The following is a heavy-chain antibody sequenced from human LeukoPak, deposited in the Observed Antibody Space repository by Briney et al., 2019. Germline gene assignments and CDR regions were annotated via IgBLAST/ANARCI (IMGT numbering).Heavy chain of an antibody. V-gene: IGHV3-21*01. Sequence: PGGSLRLSCAASGFTSSSYSMNWVRQAPGKGLEWVSSISSSSSYIYYADSVKGRFTISRDNAKNSLYLQMNSLRAEDTAVYYCASLFDILTGYPPAEGYYGMDVWGQGTTVTVSS. D-gene: IGHD3-9*01. CDR3: ASLFDILTGYPPAEGYYGMDV. CDR1: GFTSSSYS. CDR2: ISSSSSYI. J-gene: IGHJ6*02.